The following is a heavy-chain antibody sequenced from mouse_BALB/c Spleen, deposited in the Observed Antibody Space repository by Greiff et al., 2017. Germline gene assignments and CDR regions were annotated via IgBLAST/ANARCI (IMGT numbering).Heavy chain of an antibody. Sequence: EVHLVESGGGLVKPGGSLKLSCAASGFTFSSYAMSWVRQTPEKRLEWVASISSGGSTYYPDSVKGRFTISRDNARNILYLQMSSLRSEDTAMYYCARDYYGSSWFAYWGQGTLVTVSA. J-gene: IGHJ3*01. CDR2: ISSGGST. V-gene: IGHV5-6-5*01. D-gene: IGHD1-1*01. CDR3: ARDYYGSSWFAY. CDR1: GFTFSSYA.